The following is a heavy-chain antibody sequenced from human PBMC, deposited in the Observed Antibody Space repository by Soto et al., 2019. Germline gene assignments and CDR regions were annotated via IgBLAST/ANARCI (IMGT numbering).Heavy chain of an antibody. CDR2: ISYGGTNK. Sequence: QVQLVESGGGVVQPGRSLRLSCAASGFHFTTYGMHWVREGPGKGLEWVAVISYGGTNKYYADSVKGRFTISRDNSKNTLYLQMNSLRPEDTALYYCVGGQYYFDYRGQGTLVTVSS. V-gene: IGHV3-30*03. CDR3: VGGQYYFDY. J-gene: IGHJ4*02. CDR1: GFHFTTYG. D-gene: IGHD3-10*01.